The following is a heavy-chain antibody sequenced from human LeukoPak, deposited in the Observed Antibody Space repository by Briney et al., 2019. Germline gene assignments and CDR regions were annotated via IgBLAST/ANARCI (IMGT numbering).Heavy chain of an antibody. J-gene: IGHJ3*02. CDR3: ARASRWVSFDI. D-gene: IGHD5-24*01. V-gene: IGHV3-66*01. CDR2: IYGGGST. CDR1: GFTFSNYG. Sequence: GGSLRLSCAASGFTFSNYGMHWVRQAPGKGLEWVSIIYGGGSTYYADSVKGRFTISRDNSKNTLYLQMNSLRAEDTAVYYCARASRWVSFDIWGQGTVVTVSS.